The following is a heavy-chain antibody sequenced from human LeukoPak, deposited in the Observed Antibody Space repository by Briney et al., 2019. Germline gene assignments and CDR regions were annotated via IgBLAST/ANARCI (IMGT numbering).Heavy chain of an antibody. V-gene: IGHV3-23*01. CDR3: ARGGRTTWHGMDV. D-gene: IGHD4-17*01. Sequence: GGSLRLSCAASGFTFSSYAMSWVRQAPGKGLEWVSAISGSGGSTYYADSVKGRFTISRDNSKNTLYLQMNSLGAEDTAVYYCARGGRTTWHGMDVWGQGTTVTVSS. CDR1: GFTFSSYA. J-gene: IGHJ6*02. CDR2: ISGSGGST.